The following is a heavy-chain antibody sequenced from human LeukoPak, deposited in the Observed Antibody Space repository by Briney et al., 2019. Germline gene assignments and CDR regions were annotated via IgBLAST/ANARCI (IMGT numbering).Heavy chain of an antibody. J-gene: IGHJ4*02. CDR3: ARTSIATRHLDY. CDR2: IYYSGST. CDR1: GGSISSDTYY. V-gene: IGHV4-31*03. Sequence: SETLSLTCTVSGGSISSDTYYWSWIRQHPGKGLEWIGYIYYSGSTYYNPSLKSRVTISVDTSKNQFSLKLSSVTAAGTAEYYCARTSIATRHLDYWGQGTLVTVSS. D-gene: IGHD6-6*01.